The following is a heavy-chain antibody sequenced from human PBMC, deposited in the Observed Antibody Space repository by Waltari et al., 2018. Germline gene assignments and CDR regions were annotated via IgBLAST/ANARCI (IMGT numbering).Heavy chain of an antibody. CDR1: GFTFTTYK. CDR2: VNGDGRGA. D-gene: IGHD1-26*01. V-gene: IGHV3-74*01. CDR3: ARETEWGPDY. Sequence: EVHLVESGGGLVQPGGSLRLSCVASGFTFTTYKMHWVRQAPGKGLVWVSRVNGDGRGAGYADSVQGRFTVSRDNARNRLYLQMNSLRAEDTAVYYCARETEWGPDYWGQGTLVTVSS. J-gene: IGHJ4*02.